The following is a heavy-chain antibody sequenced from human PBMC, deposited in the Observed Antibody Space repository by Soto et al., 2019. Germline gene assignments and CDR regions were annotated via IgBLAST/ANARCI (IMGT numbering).Heavy chain of an antibody. CDR1: GGSINSDEYY. V-gene: IGHV4-30-4*01. Sequence: PSETLSLTCTVSGGSINSDEYYWSWIRQSPGKGLEWIGYIFYTGSTYYNPSLKSRVTMSVDTSKNQFSLRLTSVTAADRAVYYCARVTESLGVYGMDVWGLGTTVTVSS. CDR3: ARVTESLGVYGMDV. CDR2: IFYTGST. D-gene: IGHD1-26*01. J-gene: IGHJ6*02.